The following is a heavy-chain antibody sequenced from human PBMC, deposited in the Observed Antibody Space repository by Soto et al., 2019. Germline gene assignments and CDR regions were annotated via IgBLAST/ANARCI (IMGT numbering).Heavy chain of an antibody. Sequence: GGSVEVSCRASGFKLSSYYIYWVRQAPGQGLEWMGWISAYNGNTNYAQKLQGRVTMTTDTSTSTAYMELRSLRSDDTAVYYCARDAPPEDYWGQGTLVTVSS. CDR2: ISAYNGNT. J-gene: IGHJ4*02. CDR3: ARDAPPEDY. CDR1: GFKLSSYY. V-gene: IGHV1-18*01.